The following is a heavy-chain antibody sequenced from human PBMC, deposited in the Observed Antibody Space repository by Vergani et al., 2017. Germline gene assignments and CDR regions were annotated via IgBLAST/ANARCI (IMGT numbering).Heavy chain of an antibody. CDR2: IYYSGST. D-gene: IGHD5-12*01. V-gene: IGHV4-39*01. CDR1: GGSISSSSYY. CDR3: ARMEWLQNWFDP. J-gene: IGHJ5*02. Sequence: QLQLQESGPGLVKPSETLSLPCTVSGGSISSSSYYWGWIRQPPGKGLEWIGSIYYSGSTYYNPSLKSRVTISVDTSKNQFSLKLSSVTAADTAVYYCARMEWLQNWFDPWGQGTLVTVSS.